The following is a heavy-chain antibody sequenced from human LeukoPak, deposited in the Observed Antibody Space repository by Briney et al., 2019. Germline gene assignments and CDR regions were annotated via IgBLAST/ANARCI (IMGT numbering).Heavy chain of an antibody. D-gene: IGHD3-10*01. CDR2: IHSGYTT. CDR3: ARDLDASGRFDY. J-gene: IGHJ4*02. V-gene: IGHV3-66*01. Sequence: GGSLRLSCAASGFTVSSNYMSWVRQAPGKGLEWVSVIHSGYTTYYADSVKGRFTISRDNSKNTLYLQMNSLRAEDTAVYYCARDLDASGRFDYWGQGTLVTVSS. CDR1: GFTVSSNY.